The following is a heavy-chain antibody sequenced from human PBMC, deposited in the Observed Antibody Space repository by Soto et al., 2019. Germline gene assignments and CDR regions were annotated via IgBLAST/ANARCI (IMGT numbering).Heavy chain of an antibody. CDR2: IHYSGST. J-gene: IGHJ4*02. V-gene: IGHV4-30-4*01. Sequence: QVQLQASGPGLVKPSETLALTCSVSGYSISGGDYYWSWIRQPPGEALEWIGHIHYSGSTYYNAALKYRLTVSMDTSKNQFALNLNSVTAADTAVYYCARDQRAFRYFDYWCQGIMVTVS. CDR1: GYSISGGDYY. CDR3: ARDQRAFRYFDY.